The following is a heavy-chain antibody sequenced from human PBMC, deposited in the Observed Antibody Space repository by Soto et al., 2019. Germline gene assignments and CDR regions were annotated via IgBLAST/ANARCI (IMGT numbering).Heavy chain of an antibody. J-gene: IGHJ5*02. CDR3: ARDAPTSIVGATQRVDP. Sequence: QGHLVQSGAEVKKPGASVRLSCKASGYTCTDSGIRWVRQAPGQGLEWMGWISAYNNDTNYAQKLQGRVTMTTDTSTSTAYMVLRRLRSDDTAVYYCARDAPTSIVGATQRVDPWGPGTLVTVSS. CDR1: GYTCTDSG. CDR2: ISAYNNDT. V-gene: IGHV1-18*01. D-gene: IGHD1-26*01.